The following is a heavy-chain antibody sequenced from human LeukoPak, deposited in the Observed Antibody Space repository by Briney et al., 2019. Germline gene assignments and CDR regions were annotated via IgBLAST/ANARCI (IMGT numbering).Heavy chain of an antibody. Sequence: GGSLRLSCAASGFTFSNYGMHWVRPAPGKGLEWVAVIWYDGSDEYYADSVKGRFTISRVNSKNTLNLHMNSLRAEDTAVYYCATDQGIYWGQGTLVTVSS. CDR3: ATDQGIY. J-gene: IGHJ4*02. CDR2: IWYDGSDE. V-gene: IGHV3-33*01. CDR1: GFTFSNYG.